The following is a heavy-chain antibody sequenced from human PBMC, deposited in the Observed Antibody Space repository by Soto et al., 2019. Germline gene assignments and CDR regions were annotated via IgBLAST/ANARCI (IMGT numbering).Heavy chain of an antibody. CDR2: ISAHNGNT. CDR3: ARGTYGDY. D-gene: IGHD4-17*01. CDR1: GYAFTTYG. V-gene: IGHV1-18*01. Sequence: QVHLVQSGAAVKKPGASVKVSCKGSGYAFTTYGITWVRQAPGQGLEWMGWISAHNGNTNYAQKLQGRVTVTRDTATSTAYRELRSLGSDDTAVYYCARGTYGDYWGQGALVTVSS. J-gene: IGHJ4*02.